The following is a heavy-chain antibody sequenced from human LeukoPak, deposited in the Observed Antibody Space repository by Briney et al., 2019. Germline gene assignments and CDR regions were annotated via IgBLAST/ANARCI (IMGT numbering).Heavy chain of an antibody. V-gene: IGHV3-43*02. CDR3: ARESESSGWYDY. CDR2: ISGDGGST. D-gene: IGHD6-19*01. J-gene: IGHJ4*02. CDR1: GFMFHDYA. Sequence: GGCLGLSCAAPGFMFHDYAIHWGRQAPGKGLEWVSLISGDGGSTFYADSVKGRFTISRDNSKNSLYLQMNSLRSDDTALYYCARESESSGWYDYWGQGTLVTVSS.